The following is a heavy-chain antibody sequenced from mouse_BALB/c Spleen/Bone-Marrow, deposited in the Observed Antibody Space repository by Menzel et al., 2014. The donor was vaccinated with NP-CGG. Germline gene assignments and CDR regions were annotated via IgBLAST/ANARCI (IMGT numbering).Heavy chain of an antibody. CDR3: ARDGNYRYAMDY. J-gene: IGHJ4*01. CDR2: INPSNGRT. CDR1: GFIFTSYW. Sequence: VQLQQSGDELVKPGASVKLSCMASGFIFTSYWIHWVKQRPGQGPEWIGEINPSNGRTNYNEKFKRKATLTEDKSSSTAYMQLSSLTSEDSAVYYCARDGNYRYAMDYWGQGTSVTVSS. D-gene: IGHD2-1*01. V-gene: IGHV1S81*02.